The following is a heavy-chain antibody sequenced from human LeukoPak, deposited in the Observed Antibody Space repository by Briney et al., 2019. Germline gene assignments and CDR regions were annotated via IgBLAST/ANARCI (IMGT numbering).Heavy chain of an antibody. CDR3: ARPQPWEYAFDI. CDR1: GYTFTAYY. Sequence: ASVTVSCTASGYTFTAYYIHWVRQAPGQGLEWMGRINPRSGDTDYAQEFQGRVTMTRDTSIRTAYMELSRLTSDDTAVYYCARPQPWEYAFDIWGQGTMVTVSS. CDR2: INPRSGDT. J-gene: IGHJ3*02. D-gene: IGHD1-26*01. V-gene: IGHV1-2*06.